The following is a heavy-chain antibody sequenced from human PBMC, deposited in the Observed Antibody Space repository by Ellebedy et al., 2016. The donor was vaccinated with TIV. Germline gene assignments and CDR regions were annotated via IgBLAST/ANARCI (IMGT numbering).Heavy chain of an antibody. CDR2: IYYSGST. D-gene: IGHD7-27*01. V-gene: IGHV4-31*03. Sequence: SETLSLTXTVSGGSISSGGYYWSWIRQHPGKGLEWIGYIYYSGSTYYNPSLKSRVTISVDTSKNQFSLKLSSVTAADTAVYYCAREQLGTYGMDVWGQGTTVTVSS. J-gene: IGHJ6*02. CDR3: AREQLGTYGMDV. CDR1: GGSISSGGYY.